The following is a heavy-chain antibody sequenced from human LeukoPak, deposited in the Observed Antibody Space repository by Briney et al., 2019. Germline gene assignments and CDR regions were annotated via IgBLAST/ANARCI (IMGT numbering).Heavy chain of an antibody. Sequence: SETLSLTCTVSGGSISSSSYYRGWIRQPPGKGLEWIGSIYYSGSTYYNPSLKSRVTISVDTSKNQFSLKLSSVTAADTAVYYCARPYDSSGYRPGAFDIWGQGTMVTVSS. D-gene: IGHD3-22*01. J-gene: IGHJ3*02. CDR1: GGSISSSSYY. CDR3: ARPYDSSGYRPGAFDI. V-gene: IGHV4-39*01. CDR2: IYYSGST.